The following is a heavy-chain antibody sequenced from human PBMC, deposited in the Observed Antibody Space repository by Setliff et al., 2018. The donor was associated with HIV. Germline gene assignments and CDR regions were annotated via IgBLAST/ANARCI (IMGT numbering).Heavy chain of an antibody. CDR3: TRRDVTTGMDS. Sequence: SETLSLTCTVSGGSISSSSYYWDWIRRPPGKSLEWVGSIFYTGSTNYRPSLESRVIVSLDTSKNQFSLKLSSVTAADTAVYYCTRRDVTTGMDSWGPGIQVTVSS. CDR1: GGSISSSSYY. J-gene: IGHJ4*02. V-gene: IGHV4-39*01. D-gene: IGHD4-17*01. CDR2: IFYTGST.